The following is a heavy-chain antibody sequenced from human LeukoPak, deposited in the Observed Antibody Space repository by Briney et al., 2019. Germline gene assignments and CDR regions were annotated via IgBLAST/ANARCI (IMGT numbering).Heavy chain of an antibody. CDR1: GFTVSSNY. CDR2: IYSGGST. J-gene: IGHJ6*02. CDR3: ARANTIAAAGYYYYGMDV. V-gene: IGHV3-66*01. Sequence: GGSLRLSCAASGFTVSSNYMSWVRQAPGKGLEWVSVIYSGGSTYYADSVKGRFSISRDNSKNTLYLQMNGLRAEDTAVYYCARANTIAAAGYYYYGMDVWGQGTTVTVSS. D-gene: IGHD6-13*01.